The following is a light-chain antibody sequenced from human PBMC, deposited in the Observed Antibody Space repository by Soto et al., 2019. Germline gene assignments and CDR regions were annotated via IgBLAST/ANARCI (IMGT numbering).Light chain of an antibody. CDR1: QGISSY. J-gene: IGKJ4*01. V-gene: IGKV1-9*01. CDR2: AAS. CDR3: QQLNSYPPT. Sequence: IQLTQSPSSLSASVGDRVTITCRASQGISSYLAWYQQKPGKAPKLLIYAASTLQSEVPSRFSGSGSGTDFTLTISSLQPEDFATYYCQQLNSYPPTFGGGTKVEIK.